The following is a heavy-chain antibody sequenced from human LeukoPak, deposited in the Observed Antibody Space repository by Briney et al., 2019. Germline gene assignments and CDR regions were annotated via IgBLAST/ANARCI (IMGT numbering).Heavy chain of an antibody. Sequence: GGSLRLSCAASGFTFSTYSINWVRQAPGKGLEWVSYISGSSETIYYADSVKGRFTISRDNAKNSLYLQMNSLRDEDTAVYYCARTPPTAGLTTIGVGSDYWGPGNLVTVSS. CDR1: GFTFSTYS. CDR3: ARTPPTAGLTTIGVGSDY. V-gene: IGHV3-48*02. J-gene: IGHJ4*02. D-gene: IGHD4-11*01. CDR2: ISGSSETI.